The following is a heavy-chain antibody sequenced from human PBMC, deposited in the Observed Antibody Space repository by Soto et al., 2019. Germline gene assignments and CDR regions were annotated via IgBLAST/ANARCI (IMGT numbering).Heavy chain of an antibody. J-gene: IGHJ4*02. CDR1: GGSISSSSYY. CDR3: ARTYSSSWNKGYYFDY. Sequence: SETLSLTCTVSGGSISSSSYYWGWIRQPPGKGLEWIGSIYYSGSTNYNPSLKSRVTISVDTSKNQFSLKLSSVTAADTAVYYCARTYSSSWNKGYYFDYWGQGTLVTVSS. D-gene: IGHD6-13*01. V-gene: IGHV4-39*07. CDR2: IYYSGST.